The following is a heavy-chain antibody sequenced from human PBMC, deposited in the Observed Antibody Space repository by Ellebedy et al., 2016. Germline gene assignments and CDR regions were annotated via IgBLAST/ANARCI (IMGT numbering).Heavy chain of an antibody. CDR2: INPSGGST. CDR1: GYIFTSFY. CDR3: AKTSGWGYGEN. J-gene: IGHJ4*02. Sequence: ASVKVSXKASGYIFTSFYLHWVRQAPGQGLEWMGVINPSGGSTRYAQKFQGRVSMTTDSSTHTAYMDLRSLRSDDTAMYYCAKTSGWGYGENWGQGTLVTVSS. V-gene: IGHV1-46*01. D-gene: IGHD3-10*01.